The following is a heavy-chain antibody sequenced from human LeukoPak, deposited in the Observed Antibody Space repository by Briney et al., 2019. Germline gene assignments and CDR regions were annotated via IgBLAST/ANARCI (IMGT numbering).Heavy chain of an antibody. Sequence: SETLSLTCAVYGGSFSGYYWSWIRQPPGKGLEWIWEINHSGSTNYNPSLKSRVTISVDTSKNQFSLKLSSVTAADTAVYYCARVGYCSSTSCYYGDYWGQGTLVTVSS. V-gene: IGHV4-34*01. J-gene: IGHJ4*02. CDR2: INHSGST. CDR3: ARVGYCSSTSCYYGDY. D-gene: IGHD2-2*01. CDR1: GGSFSGYY.